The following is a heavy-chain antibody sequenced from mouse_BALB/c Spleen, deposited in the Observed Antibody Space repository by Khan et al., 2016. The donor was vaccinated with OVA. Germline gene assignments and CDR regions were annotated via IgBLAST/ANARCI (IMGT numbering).Heavy chain of an antibody. Sequence: QVQLKESGPGLVAPSQSLSITCTVSGFSLTSYGVHWVRQPPGKGLEWLGVIWAGGSTNYNSALMSRLSISKDNSKSQVFFKMNSLQTDDTAIYYCARDDGNYVDYWGQGTTLTVSS. CDR1: GFSLTSYG. V-gene: IGHV2-9*02. CDR2: IWAGGST. J-gene: IGHJ2*01. CDR3: ARDDGNYVDY. D-gene: IGHD2-3*01.